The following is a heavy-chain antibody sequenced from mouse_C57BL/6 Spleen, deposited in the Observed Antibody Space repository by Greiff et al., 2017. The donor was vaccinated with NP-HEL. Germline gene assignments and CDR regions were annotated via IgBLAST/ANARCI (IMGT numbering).Heavy chain of an antibody. CDR2: IWSGGST. V-gene: IGHV2-2*01. Sequence: VQLQESGPGLVQPSQSLSITCTVSGFSLTSYGVHWVRQSPGKGLEWLGVIWSGGSTDYNAAFISRLSISKDNSKSQVFFKMNSLQADDTAIYYCARSYYSNDEGAWCAYWGQGTLVTVSA. D-gene: IGHD2-5*01. CDR3: ARSYYSNDEGAWCAY. J-gene: IGHJ3*01. CDR1: GFSLTSYG.